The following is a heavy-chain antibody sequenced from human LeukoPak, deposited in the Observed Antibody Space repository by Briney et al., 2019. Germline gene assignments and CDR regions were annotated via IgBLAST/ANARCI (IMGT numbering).Heavy chain of an antibody. V-gene: IGHV4-59*01. J-gene: IGHJ3*02. Sequence: PSETLSLTCTVSGGSISSYYWSWIRQPPGKGLEWIGYIYCSGSTNYNPSLKSRVTISVDTSKNQFSLKLSSVTAADTAVYYCARAYSSSWYPKSDAFDIWGQGTMVTVSS. CDR3: ARAYSSSWYPKSDAFDI. D-gene: IGHD6-13*01. CDR1: GGSISSYY. CDR2: IYCSGST.